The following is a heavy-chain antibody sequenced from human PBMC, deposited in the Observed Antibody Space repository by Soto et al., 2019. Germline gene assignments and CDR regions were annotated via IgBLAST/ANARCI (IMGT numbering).Heavy chain of an antibody. D-gene: IGHD3-10*01. CDR3: AKARVITMVRGVISPHYYYYGMDV. J-gene: IGHJ6*02. CDR2: ISGSGGST. V-gene: IGHV3-23*01. Sequence: GGSLRLSCAASGFTFSSYAMSWVRQAPGKGLEWVSAISGSGGSTYYADSVKGRFTISRDNSKNTLYLQMNSLRAEDTAVYYCAKARVITMVRGVISPHYYYYGMDVWGQGTTVTVSS. CDR1: GFTFSSYA.